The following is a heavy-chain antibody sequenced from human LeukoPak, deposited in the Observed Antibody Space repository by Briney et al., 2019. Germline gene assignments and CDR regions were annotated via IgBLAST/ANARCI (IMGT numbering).Heavy chain of an antibody. J-gene: IGHJ5*02. V-gene: IGHV3-30*18. CDR1: GFTFSSYG. D-gene: IGHD3-16*02. CDR3: AKDLNPHRYVWGSYLDWFDP. CDR2: ISYDGSNK. Sequence: PGGSLRLSCAASGFTFSSYGMHWVRQAPGKGLEWVAVISYDGSNKYYADSVKGRFTISRDNSKNTLYLQMNSLRAEDTAVYYCAKDLNPHRYVWGSYLDWFDPWGQGTLVTVSS.